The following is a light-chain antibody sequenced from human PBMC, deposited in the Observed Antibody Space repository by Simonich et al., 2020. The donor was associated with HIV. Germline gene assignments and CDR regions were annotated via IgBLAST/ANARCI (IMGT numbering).Light chain of an antibody. J-gene: IGKJ2*01. V-gene: IGKV4-1*01. CDR2: WAS. CDR3: QQYYTTPYT. Sequence: DIVMTQSPDSLAVSLGERATINCKSSQSVLYSSNNKNYLGWYQQKSGQPPKLLIYWASTRESGVPDRFSDSGSGTDFTLTISSLQAEDVAVYYCQQYYTTPYTFGQGTKLEIK. CDR1: QSVLYSSNNKNY.